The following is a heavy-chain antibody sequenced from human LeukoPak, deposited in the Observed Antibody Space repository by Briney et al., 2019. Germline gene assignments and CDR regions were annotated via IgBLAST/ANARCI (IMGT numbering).Heavy chain of an antibody. CDR3: TRGVVVTAIRKIDY. D-gene: IGHD2-21*02. CDR1: GFTFGDYA. CDR2: IRSKAYGGTT. V-gene: IGHV3-49*03. Sequence: GGSLRLSCTASGFTFGDYAMSWFRQAPGKGLEWVCFIRSKAYGGTTEYAASVKGRFTISRDASKSIAYLQMNSLKTEDTAVYYCTRGVVVTAIRKIDYWGQGTLVTVSS. J-gene: IGHJ4*02.